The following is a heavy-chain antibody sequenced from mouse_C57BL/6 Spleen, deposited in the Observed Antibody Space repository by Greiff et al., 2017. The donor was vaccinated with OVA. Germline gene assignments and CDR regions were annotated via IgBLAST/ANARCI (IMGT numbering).Heavy chain of an antibody. CDR2: ISDGGSYT. D-gene: IGHD2-3*01. J-gene: IGHJ3*01. Sequence: EVKVVESGGGLVKPGGSLKLSCAASGFTFSSYAMSWVRQTPEKRLEWVATISDGGSYTYYPDNVKGRFTISRDNAKNNLYLQMSHLKSEDTAMYYCARDGSYDGYWGYAYWGQGALVTVSA. V-gene: IGHV5-4*01. CDR1: GFTFSSYA. CDR3: ARDGSYDGYWGYAY.